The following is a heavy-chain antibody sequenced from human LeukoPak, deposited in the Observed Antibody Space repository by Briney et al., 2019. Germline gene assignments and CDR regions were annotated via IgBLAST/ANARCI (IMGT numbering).Heavy chain of an antibody. V-gene: IGHV3-7*01. Sequence: GGSLRLSCAASGFTFSSSWMSWVRQAPGEGLEWVANIKPDGSAIYYVDSVTGRFTIARDNAKNSLYLPMNSPRAEDTAVYYCSEGNYFDYWGQGTLVTVSS. D-gene: IGHD3-10*01. CDR3: SEGNYFDY. CDR1: GFTFSSSW. CDR2: IKPDGSAI. J-gene: IGHJ4*02.